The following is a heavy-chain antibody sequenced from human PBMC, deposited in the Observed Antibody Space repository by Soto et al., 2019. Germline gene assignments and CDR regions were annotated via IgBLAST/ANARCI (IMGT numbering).Heavy chain of an antibody. V-gene: IGHV1-24*01. J-gene: IGHJ6*02. D-gene: IGHD2-15*01. CDR1: GYTLTELS. CDR3: ATDSGGYDSIYGMDV. Sequence: ASVKVSCKVSGYTLTELSMHWVRQAPGKGLEWMGGFDPEDGETIYAQKFQGRVTMTEDTSTDTAYMELSSLRSEDTEVYYCATDSGGYDSIYGMDVWGQGTTVTVSS. CDR2: FDPEDGET.